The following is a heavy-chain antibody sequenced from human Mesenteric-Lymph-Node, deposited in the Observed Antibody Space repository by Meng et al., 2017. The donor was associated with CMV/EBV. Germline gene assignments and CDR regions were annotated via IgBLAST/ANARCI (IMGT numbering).Heavy chain of an antibody. CDR3: AKREGDCSTTSCYFVAFHI. J-gene: IGHJ3*02. V-gene: IGHV3-23*01. CDR1: FSTYA. D-gene: IGHD2-2*01. Sequence: FSTYAMSWVRQAPGKGLEWVSVVSGNSEYILYAGSVKGRFTISRDNSKNTLYLQMNSLRAEDTAIYYCAKREGDCSTTSCYFVAFHIWGQGTVVTVSS. CDR2: VSGNSEYI.